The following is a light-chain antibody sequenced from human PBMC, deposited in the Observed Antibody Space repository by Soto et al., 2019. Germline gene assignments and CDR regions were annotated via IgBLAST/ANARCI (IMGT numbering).Light chain of an antibody. V-gene: IGLV1-47*01. Sequence: QSVLTQPPSASGTPGLGVTISCSGSTSNIGSNYVYWYQQLPGTAPKLLIYRNNQRPSGVPDRFSGSKSGTSASLAISGLRSDDEADYFCATWDDSLNGFYVFGTGTKVTVL. CDR3: ATWDDSLNGFYV. CDR2: RNN. J-gene: IGLJ1*01. CDR1: TSNIGSNY.